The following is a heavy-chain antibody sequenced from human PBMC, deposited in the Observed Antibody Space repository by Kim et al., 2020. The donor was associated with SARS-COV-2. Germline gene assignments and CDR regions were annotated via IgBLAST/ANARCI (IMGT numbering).Heavy chain of an antibody. CDR2: IKSKTDGETT. V-gene: IGHV3-15*01. D-gene: IGHD6-13*01. Sequence: GGSLRLSCATSGYTFSKAWMTWVRQAPGKGLEWVGHIKSKTDGETTDYAAPVKGRFTISRDDSKNTLYLQMYSLKPEDTGVYYCTTDSFDYSSSWYIDCWGQGTLVTVSS. CDR1: GYTFSKAW. CDR3: TTDSFDYSSSWYIDC. J-gene: IGHJ4*02.